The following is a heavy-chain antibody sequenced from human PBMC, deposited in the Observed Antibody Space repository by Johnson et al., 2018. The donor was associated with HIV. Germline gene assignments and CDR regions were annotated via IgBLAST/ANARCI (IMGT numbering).Heavy chain of an antibody. J-gene: IGHJ3*02. CDR2: ISFDGNNR. CDR1: GFAFSTYA. CDR3: ATVRERAFDI. Sequence: QVQLVESGGGVVQPGGSLRLSCAASGFAFSTYAMHWVRQAPGKGLEWVAVISFDGNNRYYADSVKGRFTISRDNSKNTLYLQMNSLRAEDTAVYYCATVRERAFDIWGQGTMVTVSS. D-gene: IGHD3-10*01. V-gene: IGHV3-30*14.